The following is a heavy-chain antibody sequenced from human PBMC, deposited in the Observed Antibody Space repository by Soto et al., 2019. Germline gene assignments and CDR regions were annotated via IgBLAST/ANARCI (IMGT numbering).Heavy chain of an antibody. CDR2: ISAYNGNT. V-gene: IGHV1-18*01. CDR1: GYTFTSYG. CDR3: ARDLALVGATLIWVEFGY. J-gene: IGHJ4*02. Sequence: ASVKVSCKASGYTFTSYGISWVRQAPGQGLEWMGWISAYNGNTNYAQKLQGRVTMTTDTSTSTAYMELRSLRSDDTAVYYCARDLALVGATLIWVEFGYWGQGTLVTVSS. D-gene: IGHD1-26*01.